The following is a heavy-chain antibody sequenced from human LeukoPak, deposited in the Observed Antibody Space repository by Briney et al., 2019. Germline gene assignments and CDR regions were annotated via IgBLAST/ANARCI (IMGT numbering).Heavy chain of an antibody. CDR2: IYWNDDK. D-gene: IGHD3-22*01. Sequence: SGPTLVKPTQTLTLTCTFSGFSLSTSGVGVGWIRQPPGKALEWLALIYWNDDKPYSPSLKSRLTLTKDTSKNQVVLKLTNVDPEDTAIYYCAHTRGRSGYYFDFDFWGQGTLVTVSS. J-gene: IGHJ4*02. V-gene: IGHV2-5*01. CDR1: GFSLSTSGVG. CDR3: AHTRGRSGYYFDFDF.